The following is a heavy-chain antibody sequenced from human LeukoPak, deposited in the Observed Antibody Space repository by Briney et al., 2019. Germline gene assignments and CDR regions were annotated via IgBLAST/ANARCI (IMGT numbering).Heavy chain of an antibody. CDR2: IYHSGST. V-gene: IGHV4-30-2*01. J-gene: IGHJ6*03. Sequence: PSETLSLTCAVSGGSISSGGYSWSWIRQPPGKGLEWIGYIYHSGSTYYNPSLKSRVTMSVDTSKNQFSLKLNSVTAADTAVYYCARERLLHPDRRGYDDFVAMDVWGKGTTVTVSS. D-gene: IGHD3-3*01. CDR3: ARERLLHPDRRGYDDFVAMDV. CDR1: GGSISSGGYS.